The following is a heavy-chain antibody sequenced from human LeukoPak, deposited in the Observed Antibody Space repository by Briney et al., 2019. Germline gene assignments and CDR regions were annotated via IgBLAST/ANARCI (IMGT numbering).Heavy chain of an antibody. CDR3: ARGPPTDYYDSSGFYYVFDY. CDR1: GAPLRSHY. J-gene: IGHJ4*02. Sequence: SETLSLTCSVSGAPLRSHYWSWIRQPPGKGLEWIGEINHRGSTNYNPSLKSRVTISVDTSKNQFSLKLSSVTAADTAVYFCARGPPTDYYDSSGFYYVFDYWGQGTLVTVSS. CDR2: INHRGST. V-gene: IGHV4-34*01. D-gene: IGHD3-22*01.